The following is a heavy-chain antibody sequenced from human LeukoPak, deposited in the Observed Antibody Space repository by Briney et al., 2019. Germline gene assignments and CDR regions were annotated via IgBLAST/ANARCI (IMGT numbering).Heavy chain of an antibody. D-gene: IGHD4-17*01. CDR3: ARDRAVTQDWVEFDP. J-gene: IGHJ5*02. V-gene: IGHV3-66*03. Sequence: GGSLRLSCAGSGFSVSNYYMSWVRQAPGKGLEWVSLIRDSGETFYANSVKGRFTISRDNSKNTMYLQMNRLRVEDTAVYFCARDRAVTQDWVEFDPWGQGTLVTVSS. CDR1: GFSVSNYY. CDR2: IRDSGET.